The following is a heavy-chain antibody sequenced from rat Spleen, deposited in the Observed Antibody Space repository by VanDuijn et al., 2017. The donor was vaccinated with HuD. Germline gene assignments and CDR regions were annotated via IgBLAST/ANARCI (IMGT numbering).Heavy chain of an antibody. CDR2: ISNGGGDT. V-gene: IGHV5-25*01. CDR3: ARHNSGYGVMDA. J-gene: IGHJ4*01. D-gene: IGHD4-3*01. Sequence: EVQLVESGGGLVQPGRSMKLSCAASGFTFSNYHMAWVRPAPTKGLAWVASISNGGGDTYYRDSVKGRFTISRDIAKSILFLEMDSLRSEDTATYYCARHNSGYGVMDAWGQGASVTVSS. CDR1: GFTFSNYH.